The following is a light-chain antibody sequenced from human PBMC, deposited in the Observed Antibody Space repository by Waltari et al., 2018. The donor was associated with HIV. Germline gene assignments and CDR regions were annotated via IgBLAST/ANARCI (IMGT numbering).Light chain of an antibody. V-gene: IGLV2-18*02. CDR3: SSYTSSNLV. Sequence: QSALTQPPSVSGSPGQSVTISCTGSSSDVGSYNRVSWHQQPPGTAPKLMIYEVSNRPSGLPDRFSGSKSGNTASLIISGLQAEDEADYYCSSYTSSNLVFGGGTKLTVL. CDR1: SSDVGSYNR. J-gene: IGLJ2*01. CDR2: EVS.